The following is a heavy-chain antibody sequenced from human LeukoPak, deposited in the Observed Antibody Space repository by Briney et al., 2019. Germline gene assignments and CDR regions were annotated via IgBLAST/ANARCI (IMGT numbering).Heavy chain of an antibody. CDR1: GFTFSSYA. CDR3: AKPLDSSGYYYVNYFDY. D-gene: IGHD3-22*01. Sequence: GGSLRLSCVASGFTFSSYAMSWVRQAPGKGLEWVSAISGSGGSTYYADSVKGRFTISRDNSKNTLYLQMNSLRAEDTAVYYCAKPLDSSGYYYVNYFDYWGQGTLVTVSS. V-gene: IGHV3-23*01. CDR2: ISGSGGST. J-gene: IGHJ4*02.